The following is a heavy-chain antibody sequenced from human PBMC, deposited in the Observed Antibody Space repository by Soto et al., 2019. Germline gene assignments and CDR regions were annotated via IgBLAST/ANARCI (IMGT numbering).Heavy chain of an antibody. V-gene: IGHV3-74*01. CDR2: INSGGSTT. Sequence: EVQLVESGGGLVQPGGSLRLSCAASGFTFSSHWIHWVRQAPGKGLVWVSRINSGGSTTDYADSVKGRFTISRDNATNTLYQQMNGLRGEDTAVYHCVSGASGYYYVDSWGQGTLVTVSS. CDR3: VSGASGYYYVDS. D-gene: IGHD3-22*01. CDR1: GFTFSSHW. J-gene: IGHJ4*02.